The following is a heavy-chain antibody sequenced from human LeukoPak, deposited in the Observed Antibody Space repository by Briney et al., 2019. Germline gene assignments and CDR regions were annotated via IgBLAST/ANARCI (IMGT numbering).Heavy chain of an antibody. V-gene: IGHV3-21*01. Sequence: GGSLRLSCAASGFTFSSYSMNWVRQAPGKGLEWVSSISSSSSYIYYADSVKGRFTISRDNAKNSLYLQMNSLRAEDTAVYYCAGGSATAMDGSVDYWGQGTLVTVSS. CDR2: ISSSSSYI. CDR3: AGGSATAMDGSVDY. D-gene: IGHD5-18*01. CDR1: GFTFSSYS. J-gene: IGHJ4*02.